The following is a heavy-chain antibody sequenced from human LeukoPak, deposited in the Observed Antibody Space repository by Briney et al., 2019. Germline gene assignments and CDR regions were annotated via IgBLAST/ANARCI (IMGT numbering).Heavy chain of an antibody. CDR3: ARGRGASSYLEDFDY. CDR2: ISAYNGDT. V-gene: IGHV1-18*01. D-gene: IGHD6-6*01. Sequence: ASVKVSCKAFGYTFTSYGISWVRQAPGQGLEWMGWISAYNGDTNYAQKLQGRVTMTTDTSTSTAYMELRSLRSDDTAVYYCARGRGASSYLEDFDYWGQGTLVTVSS. J-gene: IGHJ4*02. CDR1: GYTFTSYG.